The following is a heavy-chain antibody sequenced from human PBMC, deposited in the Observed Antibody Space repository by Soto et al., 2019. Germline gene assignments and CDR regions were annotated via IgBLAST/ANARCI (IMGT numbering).Heavy chain of an antibody. CDR3: ARGSNYDIVWGPSYYYYMDV. CDR2: ISYDGSSK. D-gene: IGHD3-16*01. CDR1: GFTFSSYA. J-gene: IGHJ6*03. V-gene: IGHV3-30*14. Sequence: PGGSLRLSCAASGFTFSSYAMHWVRQAPGKGLEWLAVISYDGSSKYYADSVKGRFSISRVISKNTLYLQMNSLRAEDTAVYYCARGSNYDIVWGPSYYYYMDVWGKGTPVTVSS.